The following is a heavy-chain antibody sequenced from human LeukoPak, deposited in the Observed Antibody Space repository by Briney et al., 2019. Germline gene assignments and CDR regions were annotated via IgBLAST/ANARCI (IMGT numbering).Heavy chain of an antibody. Sequence: GRSLRLSCAASGFTFSSYAMHWVRQAPGKGLEGVAVISYDGSNKYYADSVKGRFTISRDNSKNTLYLQMNSLRAEDTAVYYCASSVVVVPAPSDYWGQGTLVTVSS. CDR1: GFTFSSYA. V-gene: IGHV3-30-3*01. J-gene: IGHJ4*02. D-gene: IGHD2-2*01. CDR3: ASSVVVVPAPSDY. CDR2: ISYDGSNK.